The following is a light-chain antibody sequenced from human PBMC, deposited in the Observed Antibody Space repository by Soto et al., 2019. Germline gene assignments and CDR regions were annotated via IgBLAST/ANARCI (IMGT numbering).Light chain of an antibody. CDR1: QSVLYSSNNKNY. J-gene: IGKJ4*01. CDR2: WAS. CDR3: QQYYSTPLT. Sequence: DIVMTQSPDSLAVSLGERATINCKSSQSVLYSSNNKNYLAWYQQKPGQPPKLLIYWASNRESGVPDRFSGSGSGTDFTLSISSLQAEDVAVYYCQQYYSTPLTFGGGTKVEFK. V-gene: IGKV4-1*01.